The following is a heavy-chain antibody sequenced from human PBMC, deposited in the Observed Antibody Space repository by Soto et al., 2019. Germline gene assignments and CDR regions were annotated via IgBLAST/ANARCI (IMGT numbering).Heavy chain of an antibody. CDR2: IKRKIDGEAT. J-gene: IGHJ6*02. Sequence: EVQLVESGGGLVKPGGSLRLSCAASGFSFSNAWMNWVRQAQGKGLEWVGRIKRKIDGEATDYAAPVKGRFTVSRDDSKSALYLHMNSLKGDDTAVYYCTTGSVEGVWGQGTTVTVSS. CDR1: GFSFSNAW. D-gene: IGHD2-15*01. V-gene: IGHV3-15*07. CDR3: TTGSVEGV.